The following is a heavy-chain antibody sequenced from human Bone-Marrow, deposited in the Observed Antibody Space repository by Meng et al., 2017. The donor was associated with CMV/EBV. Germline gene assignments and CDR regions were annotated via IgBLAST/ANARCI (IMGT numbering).Heavy chain of an antibody. V-gene: IGHV3-30-3*01. CDR1: GFTFSSYA. CDR3: ARHRYSNYEGGYGMDV. Sequence: GESLKISCAASGFTFSSYAMHWVRQAPGKGLEWVAVISYDGSNKYYADSVKGRFTISRDNSKNTLYLQMNSLRAEDTAVYYCARHRYSNYEGGYGMDVWGQGTTVTVSS. J-gene: IGHJ6*02. D-gene: IGHD4-11*01. CDR2: ISYDGSNK.